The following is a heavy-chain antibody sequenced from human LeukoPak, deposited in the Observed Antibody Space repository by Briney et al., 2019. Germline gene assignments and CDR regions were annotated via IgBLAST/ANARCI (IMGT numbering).Heavy chain of an antibody. Sequence: PGGSLRLSCAASGFTFSSYSMNWVRQAPGKGLEWIGEINHSGSTNYNPSLKSRVTISVDTSKNQFSLKLSSVTAADTAVYYCARHRGGLDYWGQGTLVTVSS. CDR2: INHSGST. CDR3: ARHRGGLDY. V-gene: IGHV4-34*01. J-gene: IGHJ4*02. D-gene: IGHD3-16*01. CDR1: GFTFSSYS.